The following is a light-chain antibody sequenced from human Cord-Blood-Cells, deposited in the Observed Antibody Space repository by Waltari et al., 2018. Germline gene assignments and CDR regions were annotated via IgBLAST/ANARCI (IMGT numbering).Light chain of an antibody. Sequence: DIQMTQSPSSLSASVGDRFTITCQASQDISNYLNWYQQKPGKAPKLLIYDASNLETGGPSRFSGSGSGTDFTFTISSLQPEDIATYYCQQYDNLPLTFGGGTKVEIK. CDR2: DAS. CDR3: QQYDNLPLT. V-gene: IGKV1-33*01. J-gene: IGKJ4*01. CDR1: QDISNY.